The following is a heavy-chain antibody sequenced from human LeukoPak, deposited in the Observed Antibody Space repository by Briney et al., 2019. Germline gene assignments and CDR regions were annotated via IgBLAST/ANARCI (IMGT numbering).Heavy chain of an antibody. D-gene: IGHD3-9*01. V-gene: IGHV1-69*13. CDR3: ARDSAYYDILTGYYETLYNWFDP. CDR1: GGTFSSYA. CDR2: IIPIFGTA. J-gene: IGHJ5*02. Sequence: APVKVSCKASGGTFSSYAISWVRQAPGQGLEWMGGIIPIFGTANYAQKFQGRVTITADESTSTAYMELSSLRSEDTAVYYCARDSAYYDILTGYYETLYNWFDPWGQGTLVTVSS.